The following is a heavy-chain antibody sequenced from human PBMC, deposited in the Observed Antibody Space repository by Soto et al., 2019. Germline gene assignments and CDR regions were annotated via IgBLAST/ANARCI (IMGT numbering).Heavy chain of an antibody. V-gene: IGHV3-23*01. Sequence: PGGSLRLSCAASEFDFSNYAMAWVRQAPGKGLEWVSHITASGATTYYADSVKGRFTISRDNSKNMLFLQMNSLRAEDTAVYYCVSPEGLLWFGELLSALQYWGQGTLVTVSS. D-gene: IGHD3-10*01. CDR3: VSPEGLLWFGELLSALQY. CDR1: EFDFSNYA. CDR2: ITASGATT. J-gene: IGHJ4*02.